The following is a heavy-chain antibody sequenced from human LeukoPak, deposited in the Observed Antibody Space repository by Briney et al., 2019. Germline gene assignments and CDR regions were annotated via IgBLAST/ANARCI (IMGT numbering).Heavy chain of an antibody. J-gene: IGHJ4*02. D-gene: IGHD2-2*01. CDR2: ISYDGSNK. V-gene: IGHV3-30*04. CDR3: ARPLGGIPAAMPSPFDY. Sequence: GGSLRLSCAASGFTFGSYAMHWVRQAPGKGLEWVAVISYDGSNKYYADSVKGRFTISRDNSKNTLYLQMNSLRAEDTAVYYCARPLGGIPAAMPSPFDYWGQGTLVTVSS. CDR1: GFTFGSYA.